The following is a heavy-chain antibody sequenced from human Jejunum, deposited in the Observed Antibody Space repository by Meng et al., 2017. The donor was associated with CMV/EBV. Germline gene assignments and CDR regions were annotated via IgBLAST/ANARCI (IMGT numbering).Heavy chain of an antibody. Sequence: CGRHATGQGLECMGWISPHNGNIHYAQIVKGRVTMTTDRSTRTASMDLSSRRSEDTAVYYWARGGGITSGGAIVTDLGYYYGMDVWGQGTSVTVSS. CDR3: ARGGGITSGGAIVTDLGYYYGMDV. V-gene: IGHV1-18*01. D-gene: IGHD3-16*02. CDR2: ISPHNGNI. J-gene: IGHJ6*02.